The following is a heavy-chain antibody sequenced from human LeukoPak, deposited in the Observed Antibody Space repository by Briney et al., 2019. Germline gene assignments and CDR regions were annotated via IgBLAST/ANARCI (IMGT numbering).Heavy chain of an antibody. D-gene: IGHD6-19*01. V-gene: IGHV3-23*01. CDR2: IFGSGGSA. Sequence: QPGGSLRLSCEASGFTFGSYAMYWVRQAPGKGLEWVAGIFGSGGSAHYADSAKGRFTISRDNSKNTVYLQINSLRAEDTAGYYCGKTTNGYSGGQKPAWPFDYWGQGTLVTVSS. CDR1: GFTFGSYA. CDR3: GKTTNGYSGGQKPAWPFDY. J-gene: IGHJ4*02.